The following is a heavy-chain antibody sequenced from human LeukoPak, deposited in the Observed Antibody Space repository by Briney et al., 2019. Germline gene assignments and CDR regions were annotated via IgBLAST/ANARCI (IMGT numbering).Heavy chain of an antibody. J-gene: IGHJ4*02. CDR1: GYSFTSYW. D-gene: IGHD3-16*02. CDR3: ARHSSGSYRSSLDY. V-gene: IGHV5-51*01. Sequence: GESLKISCKGSGYSFTSYWIGWVRQMPGKGLDWMGIICPGDSDTRYSPSFQGQVTISAHKSISTAYLQWSSLKAPDTAMYYCARHSSGSYRSSLDYWGQGTLVSVSS. CDR2: ICPGDSDT.